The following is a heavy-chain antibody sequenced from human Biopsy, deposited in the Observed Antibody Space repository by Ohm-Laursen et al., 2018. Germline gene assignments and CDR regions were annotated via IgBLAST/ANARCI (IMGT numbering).Heavy chain of an antibody. J-gene: IGHJ3*01. V-gene: IGHV4-59*01. CDR1: GGSISSDY. CDR2: LYNTGGT. Sequence: GTLSLTCPVSGGSISSDYWSWIRQPPGKGLEWIGYLYNTGGTNYNPSLKSRVTISVDTSKNQFSLKLRSVTAADTALFFCARLYRLDDYWNDDPPDAFDVWGPGTMVTVSS. D-gene: IGHD3-3*01. CDR3: ARLYRLDDYWNDDPPDAFDV.